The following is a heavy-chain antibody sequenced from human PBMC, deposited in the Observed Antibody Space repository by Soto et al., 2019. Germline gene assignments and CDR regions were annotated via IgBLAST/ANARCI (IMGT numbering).Heavy chain of an antibody. V-gene: IGHV1-69*01. CDR2: IVPFFGTP. CDR3: ARANQESVSTHFCASLDV. Sequence: QVQLVQSGAEVKNPGSSVKVSCKTSGGTFNSYLIDWVRQAPGQGLEWMGGIVPFFGTPNYAENLQGRVTITADESTSTAYMELSSLRSGDTAVYYCARANQESVSTHFCASLDVWGQGTTVTVSS. CDR1: GGTFNSYL. D-gene: IGHD2-2*01. J-gene: IGHJ6*02.